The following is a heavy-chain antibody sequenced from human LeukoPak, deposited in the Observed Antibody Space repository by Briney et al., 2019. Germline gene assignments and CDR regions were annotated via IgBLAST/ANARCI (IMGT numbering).Heavy chain of an antibody. V-gene: IGHV4-34*01. CDR3: ASVTRGSYYYYYYMDV. D-gene: IGHD1-26*01. CDR2: IYHSGST. Sequence: PSETLFLTCAVYGGSFSSYYWSWIRQPPGKGLEWIGEIYHSGSTNYNPSLKSRVTISVDKSKSQFSLKLSSVTAADTAVYYCASVTRGSYYYYYYMDVWGKGTTVTVSS. J-gene: IGHJ6*03. CDR1: GGSFSSYY.